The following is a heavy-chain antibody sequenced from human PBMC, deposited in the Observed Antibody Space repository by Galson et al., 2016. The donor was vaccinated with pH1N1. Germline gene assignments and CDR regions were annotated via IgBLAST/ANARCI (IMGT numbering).Heavy chain of an antibody. V-gene: IGHV1-2*06. CDR2: INSKTGRT. Sequence: SVKVSCKASGYTFTEYYIHWVRQAPGQGLEWMGRINSKTGRTDYAQSFQGRVTMTRDTSISAAYMDLNRLRSDDPAVYYCARAPMGSTLYYCDYWGQGTLVTVSS. CDR3: ARAPMGSTLYYCDY. D-gene: IGHD1-26*01. CDR1: GYTFTEYY. J-gene: IGHJ4*02.